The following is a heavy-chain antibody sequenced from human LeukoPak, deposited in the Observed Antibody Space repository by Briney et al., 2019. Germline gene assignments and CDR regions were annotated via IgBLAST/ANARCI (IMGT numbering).Heavy chain of an antibody. D-gene: IGHD3-10*02. CDR1: GFTFSSYG. CDR2: IWYDGSNK. Sequence: GGSLRLSCVASGFTFSSYGMHWVRQAPGKGLEWVAVIWYDGSNKYYADSVKGRFTISRDNSKNTLYLQMNSLRAEDTAVYYCARDRNVHARPTYYFDYWGQGTLVTVSS. V-gene: IGHV3-33*08. J-gene: IGHJ4*02. CDR3: ARDRNVHARPTYYFDY.